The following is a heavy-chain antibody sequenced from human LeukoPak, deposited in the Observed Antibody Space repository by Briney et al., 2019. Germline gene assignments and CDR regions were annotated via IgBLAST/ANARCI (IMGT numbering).Heavy chain of an antibody. CDR2: IKQDGSEK. D-gene: IGHD2-8*02. Sequence: GGSLRLSCAASGFTFSSYWMSWVRQAPGKGLEWVANIKQDGSEKYYVDSVKGRFTISRDNAKNFLYLQVNSLRAEDTALYYCARGTIVLVVYAISHFDYWGQGTLVTVSS. V-gene: IGHV3-7*03. CDR3: ARGTIVLVVYAISHFDY. CDR1: GFTFSSYW. J-gene: IGHJ4*02.